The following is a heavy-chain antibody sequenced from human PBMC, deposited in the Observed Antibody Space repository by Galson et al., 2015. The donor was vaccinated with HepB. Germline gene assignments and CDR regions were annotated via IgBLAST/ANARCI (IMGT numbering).Heavy chain of an antibody. CDR3: ALRTGTYPYYFDF. V-gene: IGHV1-18*01. CDR1: GYTFTSYD. Sequence: SVKVSCKASGYTFTSYDLSWLRQAPGQGLEYMGWISHYNGNTNYAQKLQGRVTMTTDKSTTTAYMELRSLRSDDTAVYYCALRTGTYPYYFDFWGQGTLVAVSS. D-gene: IGHD3-10*01. J-gene: IGHJ4*02. CDR2: ISHYNGNT.